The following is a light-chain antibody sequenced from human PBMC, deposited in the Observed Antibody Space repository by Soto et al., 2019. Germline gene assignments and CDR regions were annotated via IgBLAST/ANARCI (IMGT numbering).Light chain of an antibody. CDR1: SGNIASSY. CDR2: EDD. Sequence: NFMLTQPHSVSESPGKTVTISCTRSSGNIASSYVQWYQQRPGSAPTTVIYEDDQRPSGVPHRFSGSIDRSSNSASLTISELRTEDEADYYCQSYYSDNYVFGPGIKVTVL. CDR3: QSYYSDNYV. J-gene: IGLJ1*01. V-gene: IGLV6-57*04.